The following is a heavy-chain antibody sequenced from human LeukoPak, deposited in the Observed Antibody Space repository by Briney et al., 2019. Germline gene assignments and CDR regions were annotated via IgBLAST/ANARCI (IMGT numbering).Heavy chain of an antibody. D-gene: IGHD3-9*01. CDR1: GFTFSDYY. Sequence: PGGSLRLSSAASGFTFSDYYMSWIRQAPGKGLEWVSYISSSGSTIYYADSVKGRFTISRDNAKNSLYLQMNSLRAEDTAVYYCARLDWLLLAVDYWGQGTLVTVSS. CDR3: ARLDWLLLAVDY. V-gene: IGHV3-11*01. J-gene: IGHJ4*02. CDR2: ISSSGSTI.